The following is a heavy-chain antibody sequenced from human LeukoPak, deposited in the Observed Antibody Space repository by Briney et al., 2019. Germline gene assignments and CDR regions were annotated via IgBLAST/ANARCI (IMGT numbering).Heavy chain of an antibody. CDR3: ARGRYYDILTGYYRLYYYYGMDV. D-gene: IGHD3-9*01. J-gene: IGHJ6*02. CDR1: GGSFSGYY. V-gene: IGHV3-66*01. Sequence: ETLSLTCAVYGGSFSGYYWSWVRQAPGKGLEWVSVIYSGGSTYYADSVKGRFTISRDNSKNTLYLQMNSLRAEDTAVYYCARGRYYDILTGYYRLYYYYGMDVWGQGTTVTVSS. CDR2: IYSGGST.